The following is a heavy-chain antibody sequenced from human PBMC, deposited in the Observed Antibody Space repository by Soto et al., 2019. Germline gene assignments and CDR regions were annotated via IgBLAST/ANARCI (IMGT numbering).Heavy chain of an antibody. CDR2: VIPILGTT. Sequence: SVKVSCKASGGTISNYGISWVRQAPGQGLEWMGGVIPILGTTNYAQKFQGRVTIIADKSTSTAYMDLRSLRSDDTAVYYCVRDRRGLTISGVRSEDRLDPRGQGTLVTVSS. V-gene: IGHV1-69*10. CDR1: GGTISNYG. J-gene: IGHJ5*02. CDR3: VRDRRGLTISGVRSEDRLDP. D-gene: IGHD3-3*01.